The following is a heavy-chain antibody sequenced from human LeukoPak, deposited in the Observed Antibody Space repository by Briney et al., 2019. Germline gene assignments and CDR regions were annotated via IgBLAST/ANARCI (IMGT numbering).Heavy chain of an antibody. V-gene: IGHV3-20*04. D-gene: IGHD5-18*01. CDR3: VRRDTALVTYYFDY. CDR2: INWNGGNT. CDR1: GFTFDDYG. J-gene: IGHJ4*02. Sequence: GGSLRLSCAAPGFTFDDYGMNWVRQAPGKGLEWVSAINWNGGNTDYADSVKGRFTISRDNAKNTLYLQMNSLRAEDTAFYYCVRRDTALVTYYFDYWGQGALVTVSS.